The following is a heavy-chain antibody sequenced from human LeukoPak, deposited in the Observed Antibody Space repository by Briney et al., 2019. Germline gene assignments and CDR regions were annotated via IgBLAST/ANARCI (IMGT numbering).Heavy chain of an antibody. CDR1: GGSFSGYY. Sequence: SETLSLTCAVYGGSFSGYYWSWIRQPPGKGLEWIGEINHSGSTNCNPSLKSRVTISVHTSKNQFSLKLSSVTAADTAVYYCARGRNYVWGSYRFDYWGQGTLVTVSS. J-gene: IGHJ4*02. CDR3: ARGRNYVWGSYRFDY. D-gene: IGHD3-16*02. CDR2: INHSGST. V-gene: IGHV4-34*01.